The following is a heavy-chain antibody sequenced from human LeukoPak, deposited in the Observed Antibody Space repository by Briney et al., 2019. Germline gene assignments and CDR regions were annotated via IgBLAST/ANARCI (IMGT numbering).Heavy chain of an antibody. D-gene: IGHD2-21*02. Sequence: TLSLTCTVSGGAISSYNYYWTWIRQPAGKGLEWIGRIHSSGSTNYDSSLKSRATIFLDTSRNQFSLKLSSVTAADTAVYYCARRVVVTDDSVHDPFDIWGQGTMVIVSS. CDR3: ARRVVVTDDSVHDPFDI. CDR1: GGAISSYNYY. V-gene: IGHV4-61*02. J-gene: IGHJ3*02. CDR2: IHSSGST.